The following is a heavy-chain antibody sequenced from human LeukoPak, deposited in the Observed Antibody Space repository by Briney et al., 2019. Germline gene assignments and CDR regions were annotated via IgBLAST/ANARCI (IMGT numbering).Heavy chain of an antibody. D-gene: IGHD2-15*01. J-gene: IGHJ4*02. Sequence: SETLSLTCTVSGGSISSGDYYWSWIRQPPGKGLEWIGYIYYSGSTYYNPSLKSRVTISVDTSKNQFSLKLSSVTAADTAVYYCARKYCSGGSYYYFDYWGRGTLVTVSS. CDR1: GGSISSGDYY. CDR3: ARKYCSGGSYYYFDY. CDR2: IYYSGST. V-gene: IGHV4-30-4*01.